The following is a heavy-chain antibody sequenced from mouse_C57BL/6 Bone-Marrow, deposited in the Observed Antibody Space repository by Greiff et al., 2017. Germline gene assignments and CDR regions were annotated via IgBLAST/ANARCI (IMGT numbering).Heavy chain of an antibody. CDR3: ARLLPGYYYAMDY. CDR2: IYPGSGNT. D-gene: IGHD1-1*01. J-gene: IGHJ4*01. V-gene: IGHV1-76*01. CDR1: GYTFTDYY. Sequence: QVQLQQSGAELVRPGASVKLSCKASGYTFTDYYINWVKQRPGQGLEWIARIYPGSGNTYYNEKFKGKATLTAEKSSSTAYMQISSLTSEDSAVYFCARLLPGYYYAMDYWGQGTSVTVSS.